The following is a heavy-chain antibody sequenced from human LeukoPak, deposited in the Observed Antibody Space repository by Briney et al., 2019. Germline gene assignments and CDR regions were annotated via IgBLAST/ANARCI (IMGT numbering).Heavy chain of an antibody. CDR3: ARRLSGSYSDY. CDR2: IKSSGNS. V-gene: IGHV4-39*01. Sequence: SETLSLTCTVSGGSISSSTYYWGWIRQPPGQGLEWIGTIKSSGNSHYNPSLKSRVTTSIDTSKNQFSLKLTSVTATDTAVYYCARRLSGSYSDYWGQGILVTVSS. D-gene: IGHD1-26*01. J-gene: IGHJ4*02. CDR1: GGSISSSTYY.